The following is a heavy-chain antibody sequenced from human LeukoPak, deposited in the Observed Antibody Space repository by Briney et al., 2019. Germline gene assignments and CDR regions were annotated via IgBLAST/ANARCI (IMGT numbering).Heavy chain of an antibody. CDR2: ISSSGSTI. CDR3: ARDASYYDILTGYEFDY. J-gene: IGHJ4*02. Sequence: GGSLRLSCAASGFTFSSYEMNWVRQAPGKGLEWVSYISSSGSTIYYADSVKGRFTISRDNAKNSLYLQMNSLRAEDTAVYYCARDASYYDILTGYEFDYWGQGTLVTVSS. D-gene: IGHD3-9*01. CDR1: GFTFSSYE. V-gene: IGHV3-48*03.